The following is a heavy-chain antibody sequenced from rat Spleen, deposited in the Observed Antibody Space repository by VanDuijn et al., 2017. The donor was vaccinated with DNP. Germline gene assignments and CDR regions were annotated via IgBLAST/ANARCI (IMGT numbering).Heavy chain of an antibody. V-gene: IGHV3-1*01. CDR2: ISYSGST. CDR3: ARGNDGYYPNWYFDF. Sequence: EVQLQESGPGLVKPSQSLSLTCSVTGYSITSNYWAWIRKFPGNKMEWIGYISYSGSTGYNPFLKSRISITRDTSKNQFFLQLNSISTEDTAIYYCARGNDGYYPNWYFDFWGPGTMVTESS. J-gene: IGHJ1*01. CDR1: GYSITSNY. D-gene: IGHD1-12*03.